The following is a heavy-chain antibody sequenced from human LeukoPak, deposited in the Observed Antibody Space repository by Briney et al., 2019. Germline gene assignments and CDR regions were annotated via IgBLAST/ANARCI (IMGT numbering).Heavy chain of an antibody. J-gene: IGHJ4*02. CDR2: IIPIFGTA. V-gene: IGHV1-69*05. CDR3: ARGKDYGDYVY. CDR1: GYTFTGYY. D-gene: IGHD4-17*01. Sequence: SVKVSCKASGYTFTGYYMHWVRQAPGQGLEWMGGIIPIFGTANYAQKFQGRVTITTDESTSTAYMELSSLRSEDTAVYYCARGKDYGDYVYWGQGTLVTVSS.